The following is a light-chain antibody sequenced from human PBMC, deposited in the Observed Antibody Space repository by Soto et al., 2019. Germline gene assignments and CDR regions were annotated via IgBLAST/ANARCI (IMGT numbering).Light chain of an antibody. CDR3: SSYTDSTYV. CDR2: DVS. CDR1: TSDIGAYDY. J-gene: IGLJ1*01. V-gene: IGLV2-14*01. Sequence: QSALTQPASVSASPGQSITITCTGTTSDIGAYDYVSWYQQHPGKAPELIIYDVSNRPSGVSNRFSGSKSGNTASLTISGLQAEGEADYYCSSYTDSTYVFGPVTKLTVL.